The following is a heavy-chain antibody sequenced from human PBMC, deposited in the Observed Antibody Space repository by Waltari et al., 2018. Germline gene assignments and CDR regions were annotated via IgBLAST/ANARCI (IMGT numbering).Heavy chain of an antibody. CDR2: VHRSGKT. J-gene: IGHJ4*02. CDR1: GDSMSGNYW. CDR3: ARDRGRGLYLDS. Sequence: QVQLQESGPGLVKPSGTLSLTCGVSGDSMSGNYWWSWVRPSPGKGLEWIGKVHRSGKTNYNPTLESRVTVSIDTFNGQFSLEVTSATAADTALYFCARDRGRGLYLDSWGRGILVTVSP. D-gene: IGHD2-15*01. V-gene: IGHV4-4*02.